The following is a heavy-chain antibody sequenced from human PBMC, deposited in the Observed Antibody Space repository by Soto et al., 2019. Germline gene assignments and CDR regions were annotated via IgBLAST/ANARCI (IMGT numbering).Heavy chain of an antibody. Sequence: QVQLVQSGAEVKKPGASVKVSCKASGYTFSTYYMHWVRQAPGQGYEWMGIINPSGGSTTYAQKFQGRVTMTRDTSTTTVYMELSSLKSEDTAVYYCARYDYNGYYFYYWGQGTLGTVSS. V-gene: IGHV1-46*01. D-gene: IGHD4-4*01. J-gene: IGHJ4*02. CDR1: GYTFSTYY. CDR3: ARYDYNGYYFYY. CDR2: INPSGGST.